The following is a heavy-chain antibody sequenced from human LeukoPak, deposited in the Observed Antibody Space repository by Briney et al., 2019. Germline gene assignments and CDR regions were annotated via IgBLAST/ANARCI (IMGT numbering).Heavy chain of an antibody. Sequence: GGSLRLSCAASGFTFGSYAMSWVRQAPGKGLEWVSAISGSGGSTYYADSVKGRFTISRDNSKNTLYLQMNSLRAEDTAVYYCAKFDNGILTGYYSLAFDYWGQGTLVTVSS. CDR1: GFTFGSYA. D-gene: IGHD3-9*01. CDR2: ISGSGGST. CDR3: AKFDNGILTGYYSLAFDY. V-gene: IGHV3-23*01. J-gene: IGHJ4*02.